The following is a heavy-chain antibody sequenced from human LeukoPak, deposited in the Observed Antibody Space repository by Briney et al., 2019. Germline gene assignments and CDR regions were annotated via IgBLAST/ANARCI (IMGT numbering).Heavy chain of an antibody. J-gene: IGHJ4*02. CDR2: ISYDGSNK. Sequence: GRSLRLSCAASGFTFSSYGMHWVRQAPGKGLEWVAVISYDGSNKYYADSVKGRFTISRDNSKNTLYLQMNSLRAEDTAVYYCAKMRITYSSSSWYDYWGQGTLVTVSS. CDR1: GFTFSSYG. CDR3: AKMRITYSSSSWYDY. V-gene: IGHV3-30*18. D-gene: IGHD6-13*01.